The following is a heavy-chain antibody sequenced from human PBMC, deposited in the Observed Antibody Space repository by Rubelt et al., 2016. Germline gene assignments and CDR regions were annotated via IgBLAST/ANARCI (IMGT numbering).Heavy chain of an antibody. V-gene: IGHV2-70*15. CDR2: IDWDDDK. CDR3: ARILLPDYYDSSGGMDV. J-gene: IGHJ6*02. D-gene: IGHD3-22*01. CDR1: GFSLSTSGMC. Sequence: QVTLRESGPALVRPTQTLTLTCTFSGFSLSTSGMCVSWIRQPPGKALEWLARIDWDDDKYYSTSLKTRLTISKDTPNNQVVLTMTNMDPVDTATYYCARILLPDYYDSSGGMDVWGQGTTVTVSS.